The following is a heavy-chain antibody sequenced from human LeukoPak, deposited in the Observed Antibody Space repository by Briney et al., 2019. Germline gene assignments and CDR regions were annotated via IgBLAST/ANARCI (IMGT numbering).Heavy chain of an antibody. CDR1: GGSFSGYY. J-gene: IGHJ4*02. Sequence: SETLSLTCAVYGGSFSGYYWSWIRQPPGKGLEWIGEINHSGSTNYNPSLKSRVTISVDTSKNQFSLKLSSVTAADTAVYYCARGRSPYDILTGYRGGYFDYWGQGTLVTVSS. D-gene: IGHD3-9*01. V-gene: IGHV4-34*01. CDR2: INHSGST. CDR3: ARGRSPYDILTGYRGGYFDY.